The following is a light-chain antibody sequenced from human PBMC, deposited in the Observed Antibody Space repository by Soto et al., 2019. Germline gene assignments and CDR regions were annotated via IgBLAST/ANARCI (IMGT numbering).Light chain of an antibody. Sequence: DIEMTQSPSTLSASVGDRVTITCRASQSVGRWLAWYQQKTGKAPKVLIYNASTLYHEVPSRFSGGGSGTEFTLTISSLQPDYLATYYCQQYERFATFGRGTKVEIK. CDR2: NAS. CDR1: QSVGRW. CDR3: QQYERFAT. J-gene: IGKJ1*01. V-gene: IGKV1-5*03.